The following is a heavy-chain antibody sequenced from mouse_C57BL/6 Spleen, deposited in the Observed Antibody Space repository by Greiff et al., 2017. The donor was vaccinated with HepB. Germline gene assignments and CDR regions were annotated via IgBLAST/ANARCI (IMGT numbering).Heavy chain of an antibody. CDR2: ISGGGGNT. D-gene: IGHD2-3*01. CDR3: ARQSDGYFAWFAY. Sequence: EVQLVESGGGLVKPGGSLKLSCAASGFTFSSYTMSWVRQTPEKRLEWVATISGGGGNTYYPDSVKGRFTISRDNAKNTLYLQMSSLRSEDTALYYCARQSDGYFAWFAYWGQGTLVTVSA. J-gene: IGHJ3*01. CDR1: GFTFSSYT. V-gene: IGHV5-9*01.